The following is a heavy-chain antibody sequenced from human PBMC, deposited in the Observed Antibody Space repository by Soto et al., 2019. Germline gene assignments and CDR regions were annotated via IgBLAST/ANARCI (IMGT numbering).Heavy chain of an antibody. Sequence: QVQLRESGPGLVKPSQTLSLTCTVSGGSISNDNYYWTWIRQHPGKGLEWIGYSYYSGSTYYNPSLKSRFIISVDTSKNLFSLKLSYVTAADTAVYYCVATTVTTISLDSWGQGTLVTVSS. J-gene: IGHJ4*02. D-gene: IGHD4-17*01. CDR1: GGSISNDNYY. CDR3: VATTVTTISLDS. V-gene: IGHV4-31*03. CDR2: SYYSGST.